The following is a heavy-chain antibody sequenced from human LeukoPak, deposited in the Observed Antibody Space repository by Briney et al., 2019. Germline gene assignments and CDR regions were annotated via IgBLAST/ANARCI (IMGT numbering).Heavy chain of an antibody. Sequence: PSETLSLTCTVSGGSITSSSHYWGWVRLPPGKGLEWIGTIYYTGSTYYNPSLKSRVIISVDTSGNQFSLKLSSVTAADTAVYYCARGDMVRGVIVLWGQGSLVTVSS. V-gene: IGHV4-39*07. CDR3: ARGDMVRGVIVL. J-gene: IGHJ4*02. CDR1: GGSITSSSHY. CDR2: IYYTGST. D-gene: IGHD3-10*01.